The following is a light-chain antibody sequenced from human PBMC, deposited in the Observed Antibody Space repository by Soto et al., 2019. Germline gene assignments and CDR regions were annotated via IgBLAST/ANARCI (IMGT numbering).Light chain of an antibody. CDR2: SNK. Sequence: QSVLTQPPSASGTPGQRVTISCSGSRSNIGSKTVNWYQQLPGTAPKLLIYSNKQRPSGVPDRFSGSKSGTSAALAISGLQSEDEADYYCATWDDSLNGLFGTGTKLTVL. CDR1: RSNIGSKT. J-gene: IGLJ1*01. CDR3: ATWDDSLNGL. V-gene: IGLV1-44*01.